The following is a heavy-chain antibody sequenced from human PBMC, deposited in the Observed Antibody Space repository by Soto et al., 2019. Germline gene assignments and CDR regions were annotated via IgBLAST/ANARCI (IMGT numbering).Heavy chain of an antibody. J-gene: IGHJ5*02. CDR3: ARVVISPGWCDP. CDR2: IIPIFGTA. D-gene: IGHD3-22*01. Sequence: QVQLVQSGAEVKKPGSSVKVSCKASGGTFSSYAISWVRQAPGQGLEWMGGIIPIFGTANYAQKFQGRVKITANESPSTAYMELSSLRSEDTAVYYCARVVISPGWCDPWGQGTLVTVSS. V-gene: IGHV1-69*01. CDR1: GGTFSSYA.